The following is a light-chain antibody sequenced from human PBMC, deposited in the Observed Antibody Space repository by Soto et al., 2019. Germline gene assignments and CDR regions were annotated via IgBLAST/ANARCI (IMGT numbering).Light chain of an antibody. J-gene: IGLJ2*01. V-gene: IGLV2-14*01. Sequence: QSALTQPASVSGSPGQSITISCTGTSSDVGGYNYVSWYQQHPGKAPKLMIYDVSNRPSGVSNRFSGSKSGNTASLTISGLQAEDEADYYFSSYTSSSSGVVFGGGTKLTVL. CDR2: DVS. CDR3: SSYTSSSSGVV. CDR1: SSDVGGYNY.